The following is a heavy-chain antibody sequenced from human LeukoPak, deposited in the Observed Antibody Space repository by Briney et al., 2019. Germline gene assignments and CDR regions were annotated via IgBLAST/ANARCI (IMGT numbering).Heavy chain of an antibody. CDR3: ARARGMNRNFDY. D-gene: IGHD3-16*01. Sequence: GGSLRLSCAASGLTFSSYAMHWVRQAPGKGLEYGSAISSNGGSTFYANSVKGRFTISRDNSQNTLYLQMGSLRAEDMAVYYCARARGMNRNFDYWGQGTLVTVSS. V-gene: IGHV3-64*01. J-gene: IGHJ4*02. CDR2: ISSNGGST. CDR1: GLTFSSYA.